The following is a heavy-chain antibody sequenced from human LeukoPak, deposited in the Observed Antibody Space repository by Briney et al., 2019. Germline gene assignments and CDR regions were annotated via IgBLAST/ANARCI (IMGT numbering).Heavy chain of an antibody. CDR1: GDSISPYY. CDR2: SYNSGST. Sequence: SETLSLTCTVSGDSISPYYWSWIRQPPGKGLEWIGSSYNSGSTNYNPSLKSRVTISVDTSKDQLSLRLSSVTAADTAVYYCARHRGYSSGLFEYWGQGTLVTVSS. CDR3: ARHRGYSSGLFEY. V-gene: IGHV4-59*08. D-gene: IGHD6-19*01. J-gene: IGHJ4*02.